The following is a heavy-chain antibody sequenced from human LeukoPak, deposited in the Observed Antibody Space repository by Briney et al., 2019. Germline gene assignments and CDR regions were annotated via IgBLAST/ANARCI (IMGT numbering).Heavy chain of an antibody. CDR3: ARGDDSGAHYPSRFDL. Sequence: SETLSLTCTVSGDSITSYFWSWIRQSPGEGLEWIGDISYSGNTNSNPSLKSRASMSLDTSKNHFSLKLISVTAADTAVYYCARGDDSGAHYPSRFDLWGRGTLVTVSS. CDR2: ISYSGNT. J-gene: IGHJ2*01. V-gene: IGHV4-59*01. D-gene: IGHD3-22*01. CDR1: GDSITSYF.